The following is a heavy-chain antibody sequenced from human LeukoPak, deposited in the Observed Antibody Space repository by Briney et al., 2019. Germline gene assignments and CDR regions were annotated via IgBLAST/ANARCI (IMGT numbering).Heavy chain of an antibody. CDR3: ARDRGIAARRSYYYYGMDV. D-gene: IGHD6-6*01. Sequence: ASVKVSCKASGYTFTSYGISWVRQAPGQGLEWMGWISAYNGNTNYAQKLQGRATMTTDTSTSTAYMELRSLRSDDTAVYYCARDRGIAARRSYYYYGMDVWGQGTTVTVSS. V-gene: IGHV1-18*01. CDR1: GYTFTSYG. CDR2: ISAYNGNT. J-gene: IGHJ6*02.